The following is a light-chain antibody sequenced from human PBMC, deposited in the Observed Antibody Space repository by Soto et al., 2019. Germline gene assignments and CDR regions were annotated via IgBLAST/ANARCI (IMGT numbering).Light chain of an antibody. CDR3: QQASSPPLT. J-gene: IGKJ4*01. CDR1: ERINTY. CDR2: AAS. V-gene: IGKV1-12*01. Sequence: DIQMTQSPSSVSASVGDRVTITCRASERINTYLAWYQQQPGKAPKLLIYAASSLQSGVPSRFSGSGSGTEFTLTISHLQPEDFATYYCQQASSPPLTFGGGTKVEIK.